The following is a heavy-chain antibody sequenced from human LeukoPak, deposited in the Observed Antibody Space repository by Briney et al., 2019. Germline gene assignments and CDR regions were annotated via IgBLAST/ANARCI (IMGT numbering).Heavy chain of an antibody. D-gene: IGHD4-17*01. CDR3: AKSAGSTVTTFFDY. CDR1: GFIFSSYG. CDR2: ISYDGSNK. V-gene: IGHV3-30*18. J-gene: IGHJ4*02. Sequence: PGGSLRLSCAASGFIFSSYGMHWVRQAPGKGLEWVAVISYDGSNKYYADSVKGRFTISRDNSKNTLYLQMNSLRAEDTAVYYCAKSAGSTVTTFFDYWGQGTLVTVSS.